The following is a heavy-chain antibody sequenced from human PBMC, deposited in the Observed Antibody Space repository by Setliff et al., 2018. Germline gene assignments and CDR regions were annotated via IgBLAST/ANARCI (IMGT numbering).Heavy chain of an antibody. J-gene: IGHJ3*02. CDR2: IYYSGTT. CDR3: SRRGYYYGWGDSNAFDI. Sequence: SATLSLTCTVSGGSISTSSYWGWIRQPPGKGLEWIGSIYYSGTTYYTPSLKSPVTISVDTSKNQFSLKLSSVTAADTAVYYCSRRGYYYGWGDSNAFDIWGQGTMVTVSS. CDR1: GGSISTSSY. V-gene: IGHV4-39*01. D-gene: IGHD3-10*01.